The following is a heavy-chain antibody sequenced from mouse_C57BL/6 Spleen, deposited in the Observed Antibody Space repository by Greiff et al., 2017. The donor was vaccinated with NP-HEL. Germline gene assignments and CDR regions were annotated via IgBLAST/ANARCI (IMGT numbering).Heavy chain of an antibody. Sequence: EVQLVESGGDLVKPGGSLKLSCAASGFTFSSYGMSWVRQTLDKRLEWVATISSGGSYTYYPDSVKGRFTISRDNAKNTLYLQMSSLKSEDTAMYYCARLGGSSYWYFDVWGTGTTVTVSS. D-gene: IGHD1-1*01. CDR3: ARLGGSSYWYFDV. J-gene: IGHJ1*03. CDR2: ISSGGSYT. V-gene: IGHV5-6*01. CDR1: GFTFSSYG.